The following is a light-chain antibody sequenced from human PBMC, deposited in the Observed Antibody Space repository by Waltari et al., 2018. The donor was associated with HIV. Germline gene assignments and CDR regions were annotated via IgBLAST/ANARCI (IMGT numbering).Light chain of an antibody. CDR1: SSDVGGYDS. CDR3: CSYAGTYTYVL. CDR2: EVI. V-gene: IGLV2-11*01. Sequence: QSALTQPRSVSGSPGQSVTISCTVTSSDVGGYDSVSWYLQHPGKVPKLIIYEVIKRPSGVPDRFSGSKSGNTASLTISGLQTEDEADYFCCSYAGTYTYVLFGGGTKLTVL. J-gene: IGLJ3*02.